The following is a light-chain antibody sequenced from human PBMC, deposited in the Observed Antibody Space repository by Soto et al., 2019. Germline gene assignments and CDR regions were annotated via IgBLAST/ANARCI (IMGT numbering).Light chain of an antibody. J-gene: IGLJ1*01. CDR1: SNDVGHSSF. V-gene: IGLV2-8*01. CDR3: NAQADNGKHV. CDR2: EVS. Sequence: QSALTQPPSASGSPGQSVTISCTGNSNDVGHSSFISWYQQHPGKGPKLIIYEVSKRPSGGPDRFSGSKSGNTASLNVSDLQDEDEADYFCNAQADNGKHVFGTGTKLTVL.